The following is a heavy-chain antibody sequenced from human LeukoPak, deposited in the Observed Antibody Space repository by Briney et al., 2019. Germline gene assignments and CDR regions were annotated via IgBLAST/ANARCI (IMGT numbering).Heavy chain of an antibody. Sequence: PGGSLRLSCVASGLNFRKSWMTWVRQAPGRGLEWVANINDDGSNKYYVDSVKGRFTISRDNAKNSLFLEMNNLRTEDTAVYYYTRWGDTWGFDFWDQGSLVSVSS. CDR1: GLNFRKSW. J-gene: IGHJ4*02. CDR3: TRWGDTWGFDF. D-gene: IGHD3-10*01. V-gene: IGHV3-7*01. CDR2: INDDGSNK.